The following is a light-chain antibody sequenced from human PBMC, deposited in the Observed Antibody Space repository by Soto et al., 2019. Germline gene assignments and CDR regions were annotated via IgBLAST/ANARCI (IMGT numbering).Light chain of an antibody. J-gene: IGKJ4*01. CDR1: QSINRH. Sequence: DIVLTQSPATLSFSPGERATLSCRASQSINRHLAWYRQKPGQAPRLLIYDAYNRATGIPARFSGSGSGTDLTLTIRSGEPEDFGVYYCQKRSKGPQVTIVGGPKVHIX. V-gene: IGKV3-11*01. CDR3: QKRSKGPQVT. CDR2: DAY.